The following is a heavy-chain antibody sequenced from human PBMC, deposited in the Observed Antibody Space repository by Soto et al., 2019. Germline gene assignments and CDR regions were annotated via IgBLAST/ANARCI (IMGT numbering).Heavy chain of an antibody. V-gene: IGHV4-39*01. CDR2: IYYSGST. CDR3: ARLLSWETHYFDY. D-gene: IGHD1-26*01. CDR1: GGSISSSSYY. Sequence: SETLSLTCTVSGGSISSSSYYWGWIRQPPGKGLEWIGSIYYSGSTYYNPSLKSRVTISVDTSKNQFSLKLSSVTAADTAVYYCARLLSWETHYFDYWGQGTLVTVYS. J-gene: IGHJ4*02.